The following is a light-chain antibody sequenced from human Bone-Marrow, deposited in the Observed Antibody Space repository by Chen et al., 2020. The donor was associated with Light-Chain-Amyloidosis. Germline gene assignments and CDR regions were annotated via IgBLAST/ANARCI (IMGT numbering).Light chain of an antibody. J-gene: IGLJ3*02. CDR1: NIGSTS. Sequence: SSLLTQPSSSPVAPGQTAPIACGGNNIGSTSVHWYQQTPGHAPLLVVYDDSDRPSGIPERLSGSNSGNTATLTISRVEAGDEADYYCQVWDRSSDRPVFGGGTKLTVL. V-gene: IGLV3-21*02. CDR2: DDS. CDR3: QVWDRSSDRPV.